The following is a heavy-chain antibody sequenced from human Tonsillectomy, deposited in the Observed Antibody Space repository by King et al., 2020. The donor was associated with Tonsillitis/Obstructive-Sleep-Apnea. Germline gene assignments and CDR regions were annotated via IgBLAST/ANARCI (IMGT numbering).Heavy chain of an antibody. J-gene: IGHJ4*02. CDR3: ARDSAAVAGLDY. D-gene: IGHD6-19*01. Sequence: QLQESGPGLVKPSETLSLTCTVSGGSVSSGSYYWSWIRQPPGKGLEWIGDIYYSGSTNHNPSLKSRVTISVDTSKNQFSLKLSSVTAADTAVCYCARDSAAVAGLDYWGQGTLVTVSS. CDR2: IYYSGST. CDR1: GGSVSSGSYY. V-gene: IGHV4-61*01.